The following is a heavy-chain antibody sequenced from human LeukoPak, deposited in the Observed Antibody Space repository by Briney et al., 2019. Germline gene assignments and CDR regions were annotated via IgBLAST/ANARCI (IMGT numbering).Heavy chain of an antibody. D-gene: IGHD3-16*01. J-gene: IGHJ4*02. CDR2: IYYSGST. V-gene: IGHV4-59*01. Sequence: PSETLSLTCTVSGDSIRSYHWSWIRQPPGKGLERIGYIYYSGSTNYNPSLKSRVTISVDTSKNQFSLKLSSVTAADTAVYYCARGGYGWDWGQGTLVSVSS. CDR1: GDSIRSYH. CDR3: ARGGYGWD.